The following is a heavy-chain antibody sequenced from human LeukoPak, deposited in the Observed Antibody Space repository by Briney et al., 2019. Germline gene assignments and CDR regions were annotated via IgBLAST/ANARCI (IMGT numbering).Heavy chain of an antibody. D-gene: IGHD5-18*01. V-gene: IGHV3-23*01. J-gene: IGHJ4*02. CDR3: AREAGYSYGYYFDY. CDR1: GFTFSSYA. Sequence: GGSLRLSCAASGFTFSSYAMSWVRQAPGKGLEWVSAISGSGGSTYYADSVKGRFTISRDNAKNSLYLQMNSLRAEDTAVYYCAREAGYSYGYYFDYWGQGTLVTVSS. CDR2: ISGSGGST.